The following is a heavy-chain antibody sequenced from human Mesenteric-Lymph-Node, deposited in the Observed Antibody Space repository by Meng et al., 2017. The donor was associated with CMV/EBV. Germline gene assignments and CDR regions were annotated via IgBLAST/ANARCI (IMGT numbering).Heavy chain of an antibody. Sequence: SETLSLTCPVSGGSVSSYYWSWIRQPPGKGLEWIGEISHSGSTKYTPSLTSRVTIPVDKTKNHFSLKLTSVTAADTGVYFCARSPGFWSLDSWGQGTLVTVSS. CDR3: ARSPGFWSLDS. D-gene: IGHD2-8*02. CDR1: GGSVSSYY. J-gene: IGHJ4*02. CDR2: ISHSGST. V-gene: IGHV4-59*02.